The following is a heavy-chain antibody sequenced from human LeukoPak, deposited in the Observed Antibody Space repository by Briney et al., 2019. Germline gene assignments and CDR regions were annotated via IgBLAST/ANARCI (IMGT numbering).Heavy chain of an antibody. V-gene: IGHV1-69*05. Sequence: SVKVSCKVSGDTFSSYAINWVRQAPGQGLEWMGKIIPLFGTADYARKLQGRVTITTDESTITAYMELSSLRSEDTAVYYCARSDYYYYYYMDVWGNRTKVTVSS. D-gene: IGHD4/OR15-4a*01. J-gene: IGHJ6*03. CDR2: IIPLFGTA. CDR1: GDTFSSYA. CDR3: ARSDYYYYYYMDV.